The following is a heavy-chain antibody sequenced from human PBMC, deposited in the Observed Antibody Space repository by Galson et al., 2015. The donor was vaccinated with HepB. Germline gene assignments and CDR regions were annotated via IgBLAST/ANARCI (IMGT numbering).Heavy chain of an antibody. CDR3: ARDRVEQWLENHFDY. V-gene: IGHV3-30*04. CDR1: GFSLSMYA. Sequence: SLRLSCAVSGFSLSMYAMHWVRQAPGKGLEWVAVISYDGSIKYYADSVKGRSTISRDSSKNTLYLQMNSLRVEDTAIYYCARDRVEQWLENHFDYWGQGTLSPSPQ. CDR2: ISYDGSIK. J-gene: IGHJ4*02. D-gene: IGHD6-19*01.